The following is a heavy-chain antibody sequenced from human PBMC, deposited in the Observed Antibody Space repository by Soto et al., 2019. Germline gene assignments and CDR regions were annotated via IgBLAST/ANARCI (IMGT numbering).Heavy chain of an antibody. Sequence: QVQLVESGGGVVQPGRSLRLSCAASGFTFSSYGMHWVRQAPGKGLEWVAVIWYDGSNKYYADSVKGRFTISRDNSKNTLDLQMNSLRAEDTAVYYCARRYYDIVTGYYEVDYWGQGTLVTVSS. CDR3: ARRYYDIVTGYYEVDY. CDR2: IWYDGSNK. J-gene: IGHJ4*02. V-gene: IGHV3-33*01. CDR1: GFTFSSYG. D-gene: IGHD3-9*01.